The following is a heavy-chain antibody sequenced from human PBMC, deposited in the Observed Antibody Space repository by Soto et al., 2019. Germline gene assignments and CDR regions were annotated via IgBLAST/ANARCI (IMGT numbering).Heavy chain of an antibody. Sequence: QVQLVQSGAEVKKPGASVKVSCKASGYTFTSYAMHWVRQAPGQRLEWMGWINAGNGNTKYSQKFQGRVTFNRDPSASTGYMELSSLRSEDTAVYYYGWSIVVVTSADYWGQGTQVTVSS. CDR3: GWSIVVVTSADY. D-gene: IGHD2-21*02. CDR1: GYTFTSYA. CDR2: INAGNGNT. J-gene: IGHJ4*01. V-gene: IGHV1-3*01.